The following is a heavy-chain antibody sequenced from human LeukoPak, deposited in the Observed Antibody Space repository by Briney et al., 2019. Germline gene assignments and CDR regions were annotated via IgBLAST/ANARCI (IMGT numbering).Heavy chain of an antibody. D-gene: IGHD3-10*01. J-gene: IGHJ4*02. CDR3: ARDTRGVRGATYYFDY. V-gene: IGHV4-39*07. Sequence: PSETLSLTCTVSGGSISSSSYYWGWIRQPPGKGLEWIGSIYYSGSTYYNPSLKSRVTISVDTSKNQFSLKLSSVTAADTAVYYCARDTRGVRGATYYFDYWGQGTLVTVSS. CDR1: GGSISSSSYY. CDR2: IYYSGST.